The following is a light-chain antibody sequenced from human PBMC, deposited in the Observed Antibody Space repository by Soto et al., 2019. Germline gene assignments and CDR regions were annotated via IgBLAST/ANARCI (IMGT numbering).Light chain of an antibody. Sequence: QSALTQPASVSGSPGQPITISCTGTSSDVGGYNYVSWYQQHPGKAPKLMIYDVSNRPSGVSNRFSGSKSGNTASLTISGLQAEDEDDYYCSSYTSSSTLLYVFGPGTKVTVL. CDR2: DVS. CDR1: SSDVGGYNY. CDR3: SSYTSSSTLLYV. J-gene: IGLJ1*01. V-gene: IGLV2-14*01.